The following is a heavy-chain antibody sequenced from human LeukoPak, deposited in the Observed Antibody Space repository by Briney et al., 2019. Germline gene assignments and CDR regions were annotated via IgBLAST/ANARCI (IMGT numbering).Heavy chain of an antibody. Sequence: ASVKVSCKASGYTFTGYYMHWVRQAPGQGLEWMGWINPNSGGTNYAQKFQGRVTMTRDTSISTAYMELSRLRSDDTAVYYCVTYYDSSGQDRYSFDYWGQGTLVTVSS. D-gene: IGHD3-22*01. CDR2: INPNSGGT. V-gene: IGHV1-2*02. J-gene: IGHJ4*02. CDR3: VTYYDSSGQDRYSFDY. CDR1: GYTFTGYY.